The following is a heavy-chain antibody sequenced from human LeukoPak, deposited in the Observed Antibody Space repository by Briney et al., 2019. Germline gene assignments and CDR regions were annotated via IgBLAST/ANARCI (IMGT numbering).Heavy chain of an antibody. J-gene: IGHJ4*02. CDR2: LSYSGIT. Sequence: SETLSLTRTVSGVSISSFYWSWIRQSPGKGLEWIGYLSYSGITHYNPSLKSRVTFSVDTSKKHFSLKLTSVTAADTAVYYCAKTLGSGAYYEGTFDSWGQGTPVTVSS. CDR1: GVSISSFY. CDR3: AKTLGSGAYYEGTFDS. D-gene: IGHD1-26*01. V-gene: IGHV4-59*01.